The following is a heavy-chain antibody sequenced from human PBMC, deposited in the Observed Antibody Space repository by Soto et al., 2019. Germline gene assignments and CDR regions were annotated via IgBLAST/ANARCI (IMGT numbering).Heavy chain of an antibody. V-gene: IGHV1-69*06. CDR3: ARGGALSTSWYWGDGLDS. J-gene: IGHJ4*02. CDR2: IIPVFGTP. Sequence: QVHLVQSEAEVKKPGASVRVSCKASGYSFSSHAITWVRQAPGQGLEWMGGIIPVFGTPSYAQKFQGRVTISADKSTNTSYLELRSLRSEDTAVYYCARGGALSTSWYWGDGLDSWGQGTQVTVSS. CDR1: GYSFSSHA. D-gene: IGHD6-13*01.